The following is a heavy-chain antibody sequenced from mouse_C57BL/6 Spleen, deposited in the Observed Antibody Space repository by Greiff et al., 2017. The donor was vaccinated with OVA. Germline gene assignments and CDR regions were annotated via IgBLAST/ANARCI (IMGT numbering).Heavy chain of an antibody. CDR3: ARGVRAVRADY. CDR2: IYPSDSET. V-gene: IGHV1-61*01. Sequence: QVQLQQPGAELVRPGSSVKLSCKASGYTFPSYWMDWVKQRPGQGLEWIGNIYPSDSETHYNQKFKDKATLTVDKSSSTAYMQLSSLTSEDSAVYYCARGVRAVRADYWGQGTTLTVSS. D-gene: IGHD3-3*01. J-gene: IGHJ2*01. CDR1: GYTFPSYW.